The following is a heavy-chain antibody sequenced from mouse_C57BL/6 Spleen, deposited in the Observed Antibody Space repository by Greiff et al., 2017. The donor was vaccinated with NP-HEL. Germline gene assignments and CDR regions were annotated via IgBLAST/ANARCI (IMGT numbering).Heavy chain of an antibody. Sequence: VQLKESGPELVKPGASVKISCKASGYSFTDYNMNWVKQSNGKSLEWIGVINPNYGTTSYNQKFKGKATLTVDQSSSTAYMQHNSLTSEDSAVYYCARYDYDADYAMDYWGQGTSVTVSS. CDR1: GYSFTDYN. D-gene: IGHD2-4*01. V-gene: IGHV1-39*01. J-gene: IGHJ4*01. CDR3: ARYDYDADYAMDY. CDR2: INPNYGTT.